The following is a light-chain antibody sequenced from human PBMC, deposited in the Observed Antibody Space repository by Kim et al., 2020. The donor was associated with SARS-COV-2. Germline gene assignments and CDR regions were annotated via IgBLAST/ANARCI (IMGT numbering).Light chain of an antibody. Sequence: QSLLTQPASVSGSPGQSITISCTGTSSDVGGYNYVSWYQQHPGKAPKLMIYDVSKRPSGVSNRFSGSKSGNTASLTISGLQAEDEADYYCSSYTSSSTWVFGGGTQLTVL. J-gene: IGLJ3*02. CDR2: DVS. V-gene: IGLV2-14*01. CDR3: SSYTSSSTWV. CDR1: SSDVGGYNY.